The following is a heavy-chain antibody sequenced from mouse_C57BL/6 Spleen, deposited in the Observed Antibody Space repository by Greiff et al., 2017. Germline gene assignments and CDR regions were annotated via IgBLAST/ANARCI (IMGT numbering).Heavy chain of an antibody. Sequence: DVMLVESGGGLVKPGGSLKLSCAASGFTFSSYAMSWVRQTPEKRLEWVATISDGGSYTYYPDNVKGRFTISRDNAKNNLYLQMSHLKSEDTSMDYCARDHWDYFDYWGQGTTLTVSS. V-gene: IGHV5-4*01. J-gene: IGHJ2*01. CDR2: ISDGGSYT. CDR3: ARDHWDYFDY. D-gene: IGHD4-1*01. CDR1: GFTFSSYA.